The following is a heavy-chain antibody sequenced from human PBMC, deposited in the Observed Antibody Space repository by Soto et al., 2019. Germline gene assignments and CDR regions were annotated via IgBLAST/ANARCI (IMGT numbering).Heavy chain of an antibody. CDR3: ARGGPRITMVRGRLWFDP. D-gene: IGHD3-10*01. CDR2: IWYDGSNK. V-gene: IGHV3-33*01. CDR1: GFTFSSYG. J-gene: IGHJ5*02. Sequence: GGSLRLSCAASGFTFSSYGMHWVRQAPGKGLEWVAVIWYDGSNKYYEDSVKGRFTISRDNSKNTLYLQMNSLRAEDTAVYYCARGGPRITMVRGRLWFDPWGQGTLVTVSS.